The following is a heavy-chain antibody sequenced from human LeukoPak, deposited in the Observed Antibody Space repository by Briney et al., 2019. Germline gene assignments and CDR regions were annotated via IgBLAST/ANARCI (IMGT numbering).Heavy chain of an antibody. CDR1: GYTFTSYG. J-gene: IGHJ4*02. CDR3: ARDLAAYYYGSGSPRNDY. CDR2: ISAYNGNT. Sequence: ASVKVSCKASGYTFTSYGISWVRQAPGQGLEWMGWISAYNGNTNYAQKPQGRVTMTTDTSTSTAYMELRSLRSDDTAVYYCARDLAAYYYGSGSPRNDYWGQGTLVTVSS. D-gene: IGHD3-10*01. V-gene: IGHV1-18*01.